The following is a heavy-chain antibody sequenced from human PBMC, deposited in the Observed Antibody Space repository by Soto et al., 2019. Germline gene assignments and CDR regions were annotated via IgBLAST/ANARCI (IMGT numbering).Heavy chain of an antibody. D-gene: IGHD3-10*01. CDR1: GFTFDDYA. CDR2: ISWNSGSI. J-gene: IGHJ6*03. V-gene: IGHV3-9*01. Sequence: PGGSLRLSCAASGFTFDDYAMHWVRQAPGKGLEWVSGISWNSGSIGYADSVKGRFTISRDNAKNSLYLQMNSLRAEDTALYYCAKDIGLRGAKPDAPYYYYMDVWGKGTTVTVSS. CDR3: AKDIGLRGAKPDAPYYYYMDV.